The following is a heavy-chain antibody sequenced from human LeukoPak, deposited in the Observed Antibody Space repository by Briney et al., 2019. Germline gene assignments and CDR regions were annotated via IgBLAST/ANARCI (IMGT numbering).Heavy chain of an antibody. J-gene: IGHJ6*02. CDR3: ARGVTTFGGWSGGRMDV. CDR2: INHSGSI. Sequence: PSETLSLTCAVYGGSFRGYYWSWIRQSPGKGLEWIGEINHSGSINYNPSLKSRVTISADTSKNQFSLRLRSVTAADTAVYFCARGVTTFGGWSGGRMDVWGQGTTVTVSS. D-gene: IGHD3-16*01. V-gene: IGHV4-34*01. CDR1: GGSFRGYY.